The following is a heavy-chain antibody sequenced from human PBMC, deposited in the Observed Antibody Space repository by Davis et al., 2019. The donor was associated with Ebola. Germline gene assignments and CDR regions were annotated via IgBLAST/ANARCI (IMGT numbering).Heavy chain of an antibody. D-gene: IGHD3-22*01. CDR3: ARGEDYYKVENV. V-gene: IGHV4-34*01. Sequence: SETLSLTCGVSGGGYYWTWIRQPPGKGLEWIGEIHPSGSSFYKPALQGRVTISLDTSNNQVSLNLRSVTAADTAVYYCARGEDYYKVENVWGKGTTVTVSS. CDR1: GGGYY. J-gene: IGHJ6*04. CDR2: IHPSGSS.